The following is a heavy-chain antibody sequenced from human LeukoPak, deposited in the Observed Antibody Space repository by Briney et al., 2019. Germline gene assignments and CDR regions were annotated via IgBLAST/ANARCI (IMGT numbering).Heavy chain of an antibody. V-gene: IGHV3-33*01. CDR3: ARAGIVGLYYYYMDV. CDR1: GFTFSSRG. J-gene: IGHJ6*03. D-gene: IGHD2-21*01. CDR2: LWYDGSNK. Sequence: GGSLSLSCAASGFTFSSRGMHWVRPAPGKGLEGVALLWYDGSNKYYADSVKGRFTISRDNFKNTLYLQMNSLRAEDTAVYYCARAGIVGLYYYYMDVWGKGTTVTVSS.